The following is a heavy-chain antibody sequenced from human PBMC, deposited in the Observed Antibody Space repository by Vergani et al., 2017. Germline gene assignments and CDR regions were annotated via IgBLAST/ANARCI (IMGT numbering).Heavy chain of an antibody. V-gene: IGHV3-23*01. CDR1: GFTFSSYA. D-gene: IGHD1-26*01. CDR3: AKERYSGTYSGRYFDY. Sequence: EVQMLESGGNLVQPGGSLRLSCAASGFTFSSYAMSWVRQAPGKGLEWVSGISGSGDSTYYADSVKGRFTTTRDNSKNTLYLQMNSLSAEDTAVYYCAKERYSGTYSGRYFDYWGQGTLVTVSS. CDR2: ISGSGDST. J-gene: IGHJ4*02.